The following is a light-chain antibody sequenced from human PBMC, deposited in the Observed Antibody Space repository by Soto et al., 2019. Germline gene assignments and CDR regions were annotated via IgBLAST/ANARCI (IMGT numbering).Light chain of an antibody. CDR2: RNN. CDR1: SSNIESNY. J-gene: IGLJ2*01. V-gene: IGLV1-47*01. Sequence: QSVLTQPPSASGTPGQRVTISCSGSSSNIESNYVYWYQQLPGTAPRLLIYRNNQRPSGVPDRFSGSKSGTSASLAISGLRSEDEADYYCTAWDDSLRGRLFGGGTKLTVL. CDR3: TAWDDSLRGRL.